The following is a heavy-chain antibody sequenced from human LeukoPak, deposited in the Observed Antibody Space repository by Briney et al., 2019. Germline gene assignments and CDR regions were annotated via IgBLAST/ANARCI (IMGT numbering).Heavy chain of an antibody. J-gene: IGHJ4*02. CDR2: IYYSGST. CDR1: GGSISSSSYY. Sequence: PLETLSLTCTVSGGSISSSSYYWGWIRQPPGKGLEWIGSIYYSGSTYYNPSLKSRVTISVDTSKNQFSLKLSSVTAADTAVYYCAGGIAVAGRQFDYWGQGTLVTVSS. CDR3: AGGIAVAGRQFDY. D-gene: IGHD6-19*01. V-gene: IGHV4-39*01.